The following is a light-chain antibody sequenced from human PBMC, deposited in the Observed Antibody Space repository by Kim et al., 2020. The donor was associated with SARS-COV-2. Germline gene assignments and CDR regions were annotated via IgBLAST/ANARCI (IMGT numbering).Light chain of an antibody. V-gene: IGLV2-14*03. J-gene: IGLJ3*02. CDR1: SSDVGGYNY. Sequence: QSALTQPASVSGSPGQSITISCSGSSSDVGGYNYVSWYQQHQGKAPKLIIYDVGTRPSGVSYRFSGSKSGNTASLTIPGLQTEDEADYYCSSYTTSTTRVFGGGTQLTVL. CDR3: SSYTTSTTRV. CDR2: DVG.